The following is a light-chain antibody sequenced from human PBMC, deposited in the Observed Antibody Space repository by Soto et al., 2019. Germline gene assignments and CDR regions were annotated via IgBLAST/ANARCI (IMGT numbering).Light chain of an antibody. CDR1: QTISSP. Sequence: DIQMTQSPSSLSASVGDTVIITCRASQTISSPLSWYQQKPGQVPELLIYATSRLQSGVPSRFSGSRSGTDFILTISGLQPEDFATYYCQHNYGTPAFGQGTRLEIK. J-gene: IGKJ5*01. V-gene: IGKV1-39*01. CDR2: ATS. CDR3: QHNYGTPA.